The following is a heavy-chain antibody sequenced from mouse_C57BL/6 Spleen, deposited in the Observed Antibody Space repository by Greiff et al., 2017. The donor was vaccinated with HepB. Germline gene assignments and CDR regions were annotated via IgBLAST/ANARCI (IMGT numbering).Heavy chain of an antibody. J-gene: IGHJ1*03. CDR1: GFTFSSYG. Sequence: EVKVVESGGDLVKPGGSLKLSCAASGFTFSSYGMSWVRQTPDKRLEWVATISSGGSYTYYPDSVKGRFTISRDNAKNTLYLQMSSLKSEDTAMYYCARNYYGSSLHWYFDVWGTGTTVTVAS. D-gene: IGHD1-1*01. V-gene: IGHV5-6*01. CDR3: ARNYYGSSLHWYFDV. CDR2: ISSGGSYT.